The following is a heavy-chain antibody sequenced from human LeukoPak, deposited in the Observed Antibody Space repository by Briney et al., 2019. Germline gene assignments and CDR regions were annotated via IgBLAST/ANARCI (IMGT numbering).Heavy chain of an antibody. CDR1: GGSISSGGYY. D-gene: IGHD4-11*01. CDR2: IYYSGST. Sequence: KASQTLSLTCTVSGGSISSGGYYWSWIRQHPGKGLEWIGYIYYSGSTYYNPSLKSRVTISVDTSKNQFSLKLSSVTAADTAVYYCARLSTVARSPPHYYCGMDVWGQGTTVTVSS. CDR3: ARLSTVARSPPHYYCGMDV. V-gene: IGHV4-31*03. J-gene: IGHJ6*02.